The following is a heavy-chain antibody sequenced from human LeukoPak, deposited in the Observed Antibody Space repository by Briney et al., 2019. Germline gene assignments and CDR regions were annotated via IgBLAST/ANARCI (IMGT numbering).Heavy chain of an antibody. D-gene: IGHD6-13*01. CDR2: IYSGGST. CDR1: GFTVSSNY. J-gene: IGHJ4*02. CDR3: ARHPYSSSSEDYFDY. V-gene: IGHV3-66*04. Sequence: GGSLRLSCAASGFTVSSNYMSWVRQAPGKGLEWVSVIYSGGSTYYADSVKGRFTISRDNSKNTLYLQMNSLRAEDTAAYYCARHPYSSSSEDYFDYWGQGTLVTVSS.